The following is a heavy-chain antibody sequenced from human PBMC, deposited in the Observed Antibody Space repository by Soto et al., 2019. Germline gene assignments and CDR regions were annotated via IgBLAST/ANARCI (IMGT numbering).Heavy chain of an antibody. Sequence: ASVKVSCKASGYTFTSYGISWVRQAPGQGLEWMGWISAYNGNTNYAQKLQGRVTMTTDTSTSTAYMELRSLRFDDTAVYYCARAGHSNYGTFYYYYYMDVWGKGTTVTVSS. CDR1: GYTFTSYG. CDR3: ARAGHSNYGTFYYYYYMDV. V-gene: IGHV1-18*01. CDR2: ISAYNGNT. J-gene: IGHJ6*03. D-gene: IGHD4-4*01.